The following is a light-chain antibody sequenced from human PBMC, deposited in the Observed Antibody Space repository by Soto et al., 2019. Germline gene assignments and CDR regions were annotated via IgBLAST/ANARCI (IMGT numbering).Light chain of an antibody. V-gene: IGKV3-11*01. CDR3: QHRNNWPWT. CDR2: DAS. CDR1: QSVGRY. Sequence: EIVLTQSPAILSLSPGERATLSCRASQSVGRYLVWYQQKPGQAPSLLIYDASNRATGVPARFSGSGSGTDFTLTFSSLESEDFAVYYCQHRNNWPWTLGQGTKV. J-gene: IGKJ1*01.